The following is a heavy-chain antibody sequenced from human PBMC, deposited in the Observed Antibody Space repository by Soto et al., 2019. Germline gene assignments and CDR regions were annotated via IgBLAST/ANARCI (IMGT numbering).Heavy chain of an antibody. CDR1: GFTFSPYW. V-gene: IGHV3-7*01. D-gene: IGHD5-12*01. CDR2: IKQDGRER. J-gene: IGHJ4*01. CDR3: ARVDSSYVELGY. Sequence: EVQLVESGGGLVQPGGSLRLSCAASGFTFSPYWMSWVRQAPGKGLEWVANIKQDGRERCYVDSVKGRFTISSDNAKNSLYMQTNSLRVEDTAVYYCARVDSSYVELGYWGHGTLVTVSS.